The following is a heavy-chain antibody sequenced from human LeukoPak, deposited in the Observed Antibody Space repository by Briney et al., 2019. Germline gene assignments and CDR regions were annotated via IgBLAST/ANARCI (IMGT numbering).Heavy chain of an antibody. CDR3: AREIDYGAPYYFDY. Sequence: SETLSLTCTVSGGSMSHYYWSWIRQPPGKGLEWIGYIYYLGSTNYNPSLKSRVTMSVDTSKNQFSLKLSSVTAADTAVYYCAREIDYGAPYYFDYWGQGTLVTVSS. D-gene: IGHD4-17*01. CDR1: GGSMSHYY. J-gene: IGHJ4*02. CDR2: IYYLGST. V-gene: IGHV4-59*12.